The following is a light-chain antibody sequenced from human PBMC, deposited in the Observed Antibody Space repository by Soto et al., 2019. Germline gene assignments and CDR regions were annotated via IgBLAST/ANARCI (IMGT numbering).Light chain of an antibody. CDR3: QQANSCPFT. J-gene: IGKJ5*01. Sequence: DIQVTQSPSSVSASVGDSVTLTCRASQDIGRWLAWYQQKPGKAPKLLIYAASTLQTGVPSRFSGSGSGTDFTLTIISLQPEDFATYFCQQANSCPFTFGQATRLEIK. V-gene: IGKV1-12*01. CDR2: AAS. CDR1: QDIGRW.